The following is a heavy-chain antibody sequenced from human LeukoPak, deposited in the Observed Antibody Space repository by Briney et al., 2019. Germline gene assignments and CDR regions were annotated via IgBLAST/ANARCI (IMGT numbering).Heavy chain of an antibody. D-gene: IGHD2-2*01. CDR1: GFTFSSYD. J-gene: IGHJ4*02. CDR3: AKSELVVPAAMQLDY. CDR2: IRYDGSNK. Sequence: GGSLRLSCAVSGFTFSSYDMHWVRQAPGKGLEWVAFIRYDGSNKYYADSEKGRFTNSRDNSKNTLYLQINSLRAEDTAVYYCAKSELVVPAAMQLDYWGQGTLVTVSS. V-gene: IGHV3-30*02.